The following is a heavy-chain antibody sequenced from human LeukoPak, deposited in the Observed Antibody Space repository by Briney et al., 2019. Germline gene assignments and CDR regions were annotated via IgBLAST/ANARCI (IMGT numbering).Heavy chain of an antibody. Sequence: SETLSPTCTVSGGSISSSSYYWGWIRQPPGKGLEWIGSIYYSGSTYYNPSLKSRVTISVDTSKNQFSLKLSSVTAADTAVYYCASTWIQLEDWYFDLWGRGTLVTVSS. CDR1: GGSISSSSYY. CDR2: IYYSGST. J-gene: IGHJ2*01. D-gene: IGHD5-18*01. V-gene: IGHV4-39*01. CDR3: ASTWIQLEDWYFDL.